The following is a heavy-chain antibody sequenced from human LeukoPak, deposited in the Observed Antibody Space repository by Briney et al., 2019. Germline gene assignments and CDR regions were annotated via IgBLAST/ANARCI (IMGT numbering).Heavy chain of an antibody. CDR3: ARVVAATYDY. CDR1: GYTFTSYG. V-gene: IGHV1-18*01. CDR2: ISAYNGNT. Sequence: ASVKVSCKASGYTFTSYGISWVRQAPGQGLEWMGWISAYNGNTNYAQKFQGRVTMTRDTSISTAYMELSRLRSDDTAVYYCARVVAATYDYWGQGTLVTVSS. J-gene: IGHJ4*02. D-gene: IGHD2-15*01.